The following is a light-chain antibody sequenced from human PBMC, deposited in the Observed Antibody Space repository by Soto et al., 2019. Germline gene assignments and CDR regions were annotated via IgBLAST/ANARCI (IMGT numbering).Light chain of an antibody. V-gene: IGKV1-5*01. Sequence: DIHVTQSPSTLSASVGDRVTITCGASESISSWLAWYQQKPGKAPKLLIYDASTLERGVPSRFSGSGSGTEFNLTISSLQTDDFANYYCQQYTTYWQFGQGTXVEIK. CDR3: QQYTTYWQ. CDR1: ESISSW. J-gene: IGKJ1*01. CDR2: DAS.